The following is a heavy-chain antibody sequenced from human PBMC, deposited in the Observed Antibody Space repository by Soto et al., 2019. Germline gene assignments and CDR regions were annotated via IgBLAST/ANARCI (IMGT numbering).Heavy chain of an antibody. V-gene: IGHV1-46*01. Sequence: ASVKVSCKASGYTFTSYYMHWVRQAPGQGLEWMGIINPSGGSTSYAQKFQGRVTMTTDTSTSTAYMELRSLRSDDTAVYYCAIEYCSSTSCYLDYWGQGTLVTVSS. D-gene: IGHD2-2*01. CDR2: INPSGGST. CDR1: GYTFTSYY. J-gene: IGHJ4*02. CDR3: AIEYCSSTSCYLDY.